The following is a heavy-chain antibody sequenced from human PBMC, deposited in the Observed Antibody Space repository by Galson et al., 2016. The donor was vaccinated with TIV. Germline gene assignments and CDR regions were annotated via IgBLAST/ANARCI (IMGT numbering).Heavy chain of an antibody. CDR2: IIPILGTK. J-gene: IGHJ4*02. CDR3: AREWGNRMIAGADYLHY. CDR1: GGTLRSYA. V-gene: IGHV1-69*05. Sequence: SVKVSCKASGGTLRSYAFSWVRQAPGQGLEWMGGIIPILGTKYYEQKFQGRVTITTDESKRTVYMKLKSLRSEDTAVFYCAREWGNRMIAGADYLHYLAQATLVTVPS. D-gene: IGHD6-13*01.